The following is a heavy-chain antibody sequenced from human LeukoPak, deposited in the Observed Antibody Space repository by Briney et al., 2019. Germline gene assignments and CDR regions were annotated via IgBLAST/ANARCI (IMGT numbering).Heavy chain of an antibody. V-gene: IGHV1-24*01. Sequence: GASVKVSCKVSGYTLTELSMHWVRQAPGKGLEWMGGFDPKDGETIYAQKFQGRVTMTEDTSTDTAYMELSRLRSEDTAVYYCATDPSRYNWKLIWGQGTLVTVSS. CDR3: ATDPSRYNWKLI. CDR2: FDPKDGET. D-gene: IGHD1-1*01. J-gene: IGHJ4*02. CDR1: GYTLTELS.